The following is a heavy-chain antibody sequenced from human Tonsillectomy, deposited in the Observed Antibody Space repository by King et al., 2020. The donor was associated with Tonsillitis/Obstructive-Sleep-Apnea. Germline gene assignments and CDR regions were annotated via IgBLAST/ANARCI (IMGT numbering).Heavy chain of an antibody. D-gene: IGHD2-21*01. CDR1: GYSFTSYW. Sequence: QLVQSGAEVKKPGESLKISCKGSGYSFTSYWIGWVRQMPGKGLECMGNIYPGDSDTKYSPSYQGQVTISADKSISTAYLQWSSLKASDTAMYYCARPHCGGECYSEGYFETWGQGTLVTVSS. J-gene: IGHJ4*02. CDR2: IYPGDSDT. V-gene: IGHV5-51*01. CDR3: ARPHCGGECYSEGYFET.